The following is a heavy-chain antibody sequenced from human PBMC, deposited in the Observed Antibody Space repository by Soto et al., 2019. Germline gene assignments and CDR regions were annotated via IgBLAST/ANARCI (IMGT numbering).Heavy chain of an antibody. CDR1: GFTFDDYA. D-gene: IGHD5-12*01. Sequence: GGSLRLSCAASGFTFDDYAMHWVRQAPGKGLEWVSGISWNSGSIGYADSVKGRFTISRDNAKNSLYLQMNSLRAEDTALYYCAKDTTIRAVGAFDIWGQGTMVTVSS. V-gene: IGHV3-9*01. J-gene: IGHJ3*02. CDR3: AKDTTIRAVGAFDI. CDR2: ISWNSGSI.